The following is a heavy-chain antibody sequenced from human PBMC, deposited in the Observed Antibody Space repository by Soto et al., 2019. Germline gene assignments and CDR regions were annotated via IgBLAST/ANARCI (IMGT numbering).Heavy chain of an antibody. CDR3: ARAEQREHGMDV. J-gene: IGHJ6*02. D-gene: IGHD6-25*01. CDR1: GYTFTSYD. V-gene: IGHV1-69*13. Sequence: SVKVSCKASGYTFTSYDINWVRQATGQGLEWMGGIIPIFGTANYAQKSQGRVTITADESTSTAYMELSSLRAEDTAVYYCARAEQREHGMDVWGQGTTVTVSS. CDR2: IIPIFGTA.